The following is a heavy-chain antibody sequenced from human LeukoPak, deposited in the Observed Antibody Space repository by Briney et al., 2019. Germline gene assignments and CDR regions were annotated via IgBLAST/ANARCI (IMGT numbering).Heavy chain of an antibody. CDR3: ARTRITGTTPADAFDI. CDR1: GFTFSSYG. D-gene: IGHD1-7*01. Sequence: GGSLRLSCAGSGFTFSSYGMHWVRQAPGKGLEWVAFIRYDGSNKYYADSVKGRFTISRDNSKNTLYLQMNSLRAEDTAVYYCARTRITGTTPADAFDIWGQGTMVTVSS. V-gene: IGHV3-30*02. CDR2: IRYDGSNK. J-gene: IGHJ3*02.